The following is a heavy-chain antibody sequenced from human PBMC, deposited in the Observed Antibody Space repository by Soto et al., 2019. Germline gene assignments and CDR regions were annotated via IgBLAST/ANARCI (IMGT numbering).Heavy chain of an antibody. CDR3: AKDTLGYFDY. CDR1: GFTFNDYT. V-gene: IGHV3-43*01. CDR2: INWDGSST. Sequence: GGSLRLSCAASGFTFNDYTMHWVRQAPGKGLEWVSLINWDGSSTYYADSVKGRFTISRDNSNASLYLQMNSLRTEDTALYYCAKDTLGYFDYWGQGAPVTVSS. D-gene: IGHD7-27*01. J-gene: IGHJ4*02.